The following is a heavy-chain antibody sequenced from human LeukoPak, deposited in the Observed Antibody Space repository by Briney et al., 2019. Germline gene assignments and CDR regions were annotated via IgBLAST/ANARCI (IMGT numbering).Heavy chain of an antibody. CDR3: ARDVHRWIARVDP. J-gene: IGHJ5*02. Sequence: SETLSLTCTVSGGSISSSSYYWGWIRQPQGKGLEWIGSIYYSGSTYYNPSLKSRVTISVDTSKNQFSLKLSSVTAADTAVYYCARDVHRWIARVDPWGQGTLVTVSS. V-gene: IGHV4-39*07. CDR1: GGSISSSSYY. CDR2: IYYSGST. D-gene: IGHD2-2*03.